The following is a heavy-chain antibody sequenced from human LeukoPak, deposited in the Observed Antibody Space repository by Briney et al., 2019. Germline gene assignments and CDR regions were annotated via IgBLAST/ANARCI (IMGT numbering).Heavy chain of an antibody. CDR3: AKLPGTYESSNY. CDR1: GFTFSSYG. CDR2: ISYDGSNK. D-gene: IGHD3-3*01. Sequence: GGSLRLSCAASGFTFSSYGMHWVRQAPGKGLEWVAVISYDGSNKYYADSVKGRFTISRDNSKNTLYLQMNSLRAEDTAVYYCAKLPGTYESSNYWGQATLVTVSS. J-gene: IGHJ4*02. V-gene: IGHV3-30*18.